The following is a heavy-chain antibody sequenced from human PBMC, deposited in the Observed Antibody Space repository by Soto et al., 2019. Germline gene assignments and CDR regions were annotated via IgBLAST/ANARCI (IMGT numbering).Heavy chain of an antibody. V-gene: IGHV3-23*01. D-gene: IGHD3-16*01. CDR1: GFTFSSYA. Sequence: PGGSLRLSCAASGFTFSSYAMSWVRQAPGKGLEWVSAISGSGGSTYYADSVKGRFTISRDNSKNTLYLQMNSLRAEDTAVYYCAKASMITFGGVTDGRFAYWGQGSLVTVSS. J-gene: IGHJ4*02. CDR3: AKASMITFGGVTDGRFAY. CDR2: ISGSGGST.